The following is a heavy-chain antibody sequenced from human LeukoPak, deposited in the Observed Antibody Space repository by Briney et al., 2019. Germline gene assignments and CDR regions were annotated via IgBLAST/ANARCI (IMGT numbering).Heavy chain of an antibody. CDR3: AREGDSSGYPGIIDY. CDR1: GGSISSYY. D-gene: IGHD3-22*01. V-gene: IGHV4-4*07. CDR2: TYTSGST. J-gene: IGHJ4*02. Sequence: PSETLSLTCTVSGGSISSYYWSWIRQPAGKGLEWIGRTYTSGSTNYNPSLKSRVTMSVDTSKNQFSLKLSSVTAADTAVYYCAREGDSSGYPGIIDYWGQGTLVTVSS.